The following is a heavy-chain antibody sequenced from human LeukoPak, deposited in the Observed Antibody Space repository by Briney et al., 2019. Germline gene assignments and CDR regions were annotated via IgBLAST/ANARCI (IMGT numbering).Heavy chain of an antibody. J-gene: IGHJ4*02. Sequence: SETLSLTCSVSGVSISSYYWSWIRQPPGKGLEWIGYIYYSGSTNYNPSLKSRVTISADTSQNQFSLKLSSVTAADTAVYYCARDGNKYYFDYWGQGTLVTVSS. CDR1: GVSISSYY. CDR2: IYYSGST. CDR3: ARDGNKYYFDY. D-gene: IGHD2/OR15-2a*01. V-gene: IGHV4-59*01.